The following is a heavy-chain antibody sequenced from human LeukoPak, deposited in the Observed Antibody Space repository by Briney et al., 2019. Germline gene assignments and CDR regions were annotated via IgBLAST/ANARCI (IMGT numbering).Heavy chain of an antibody. CDR1: GGTSNSYA. D-gene: IGHD1-26*01. Sequence: SVKVSCKASGGTSNSYAISWVRQAPGQGLEWMGGIIPIFGTTNYARKFRGRVTLTADKSTRTAYMELSSLRSEDTAVYFCARGGTYAGAHFDPWGQGTLVTVSS. J-gene: IGHJ5*02. CDR2: IIPIFGTT. CDR3: ARGGTYAGAHFDP. V-gene: IGHV1-69*06.